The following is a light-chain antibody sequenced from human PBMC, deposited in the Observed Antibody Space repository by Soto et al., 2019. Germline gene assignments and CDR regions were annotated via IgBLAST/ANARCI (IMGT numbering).Light chain of an antibody. CDR3: QTWGTDIVV. CDR1: SGHSSYA. V-gene: IGLV4-69*01. CDR2: LNSDGSH. Sequence: QPVLTQSPSASASLGASVKLTCTPSSGHSSYAIAWHQQQPEKGPRYLMKLNSDGSHSKGDGIPDRFSGSSSGAERYLTISSLQSEDEADYYCQTWGTDIVVFGGGTKVTVL. J-gene: IGLJ2*01.